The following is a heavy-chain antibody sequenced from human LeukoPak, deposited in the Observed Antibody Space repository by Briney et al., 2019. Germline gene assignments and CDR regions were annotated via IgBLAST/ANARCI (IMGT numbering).Heavy chain of an antibody. V-gene: IGHV3-30*02. CDR1: GFSFSGYG. Sequence: GGSLRLSCAASGFSFSGYGMHWVRQAPGKGLEWVAFIRYDGSNEYYADSVKGRFSISRDKSKNTLSLQMNGLRVEDTAVYYCAKVMPPGRIRFYSYYMDVWGKGTTVTVS. J-gene: IGHJ6*03. CDR3: AKVMPPGRIRFYSYYMDV. CDR2: IRYDGSNE. D-gene: IGHD2-15*01.